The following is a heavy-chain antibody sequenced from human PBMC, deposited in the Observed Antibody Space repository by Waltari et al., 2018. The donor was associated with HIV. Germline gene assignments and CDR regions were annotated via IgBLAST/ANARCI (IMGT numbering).Heavy chain of an antibody. V-gene: IGHV1-69*01. CDR2: IIPIFGTA. CDR1: GGTFSPYA. J-gene: IGHJ4*02. CDR3: AREDPRYFFVY. Sequence: QVQLVHSGAGVKKPGSSVKVSCTASGGTFSPYAISWVRQAPGQGLEWMGGIIPIFGTANYAQKFQARVTITADESTSTAYMELSSLRSEDTAVYYCAREDPRYFFVYWGQGTLVTVSS.